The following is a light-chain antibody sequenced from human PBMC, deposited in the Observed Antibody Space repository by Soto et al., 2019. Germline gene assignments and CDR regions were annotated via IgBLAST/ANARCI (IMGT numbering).Light chain of an antibody. Sequence: DIQMTQSPSSVFASVGDRVSITCRASQDISNWLAWYQQKPGEAPKLLIYAAFSLQSGVPSRFSGSGSGTDFTLTISNLQPEDYATYFCQQANSLPPSFGGGTKVEIK. CDR3: QQANSLPPS. J-gene: IGKJ4*01. CDR2: AAF. V-gene: IGKV1-12*01. CDR1: QDISNW.